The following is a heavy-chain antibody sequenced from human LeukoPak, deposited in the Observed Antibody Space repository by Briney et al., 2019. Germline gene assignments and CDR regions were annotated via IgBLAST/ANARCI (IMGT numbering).Heavy chain of an antibody. D-gene: IGHD3-10*01. CDR3: AREAGITPFYYFDY. CDR1: GFTFSSYA. J-gene: IGHJ4*02. Sequence: GGSLRLSCAASGFTFSSYAMHWVRQAPGKGLEWVAVISYDGSNKYYADSVKGRFTISRDNSKNTLYLQMNSLRAEDTAVYYCAREAGITPFYYFDYWGQGTLVTVSS. V-gene: IGHV3-30-3*01. CDR2: ISYDGSNK.